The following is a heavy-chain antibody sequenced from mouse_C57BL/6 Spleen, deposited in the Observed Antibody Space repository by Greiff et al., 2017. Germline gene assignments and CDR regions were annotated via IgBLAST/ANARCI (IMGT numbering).Heavy chain of an antibody. CDR2: IHPSDSDT. CDR1: GYTFTSYW. Sequence: QVHVKQPGAELVKPGASVKVSCKASGYTFTSYWMHWVKQRPGQGLEWIGRIHPSDSDTNYNQQFKGKATLPVDTSSSTAYMQLSSLTSEDSAVYYCARSENYGSSYAYFDYWGQGTTLTVSS. CDR3: ARSENYGSSYAYFDY. V-gene: IGHV1-74*01. D-gene: IGHD1-1*01. J-gene: IGHJ2*01.